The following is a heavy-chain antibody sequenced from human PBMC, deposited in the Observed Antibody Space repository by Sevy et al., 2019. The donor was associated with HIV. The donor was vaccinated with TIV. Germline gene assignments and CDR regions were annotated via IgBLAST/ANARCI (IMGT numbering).Heavy chain of an antibody. CDR3: ARVDVRVVIITSDTNYYYGMDV. CDR1: GFTFSSYW. Sequence: GESLKISCAASGFTFSSYWMHWVRQAPGKGLVWVSRINSDGSSTSYADSVKGRFTISRDNAKNTLYLQMNSLRAEDTAVYYCARVDVRVVIITSDTNYYYGMDVWGQGTTVTVSS. J-gene: IGHJ6*02. V-gene: IGHV3-74*01. D-gene: IGHD3-10*01. CDR2: INSDGSST.